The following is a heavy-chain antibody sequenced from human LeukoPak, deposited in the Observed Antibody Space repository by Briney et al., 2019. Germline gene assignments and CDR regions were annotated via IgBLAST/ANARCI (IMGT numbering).Heavy chain of an antibody. CDR2: ISGSGGST. V-gene: IGHV3-23*01. CDR3: AKDLLGYYGSGNTPSPDY. Sequence: GGSLGLSCAASGFTFSSYAMSWVRQAPGKGLEWVSAISGSGGSTYYADSVKGRFTISRDNSKNTLYLQMNSLRAEDTAVYYCAKDLLGYYGSGNTPSPDYWGQGTLVTVSS. J-gene: IGHJ4*02. D-gene: IGHD3-10*01. CDR1: GFTFSSYA.